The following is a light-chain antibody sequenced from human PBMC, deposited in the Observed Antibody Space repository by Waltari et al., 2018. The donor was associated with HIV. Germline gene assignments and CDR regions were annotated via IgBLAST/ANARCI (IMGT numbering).Light chain of an antibody. V-gene: IGLV2-23*02. CDR1: SSAIGRYNL. CDR3: CSFAGSTSWV. Sequence: QSALTQPASVSGSPGQSITFSCPGTSSAIGRYNLVSWYQQHPGKAPRLMIYEVTKRPSGVSYRLSGSKSGNTASLTISGLQAEDEADYYCCSFAGSTSWVFGGGTKLTVL. J-gene: IGLJ3*02. CDR2: EVT.